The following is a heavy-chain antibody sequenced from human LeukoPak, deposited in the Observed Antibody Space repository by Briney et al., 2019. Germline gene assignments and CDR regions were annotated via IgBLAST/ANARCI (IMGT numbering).Heavy chain of an antibody. Sequence: PSQTLSLTCTVSGGSISSGDFYWSWIRQPPGQGREWIAYIYNSGSTYYNPSLKSRVTLSLDTSKNQFSLKLSSVTAADTAVYYCAGRKWGQYDFDYWGQGTLVTVSS. CDR3: AGRKWGQYDFDY. J-gene: IGHJ4*02. CDR2: IYNSGST. D-gene: IGHD7-27*01. V-gene: IGHV4-30-4*08. CDR1: GGSISSGDFY.